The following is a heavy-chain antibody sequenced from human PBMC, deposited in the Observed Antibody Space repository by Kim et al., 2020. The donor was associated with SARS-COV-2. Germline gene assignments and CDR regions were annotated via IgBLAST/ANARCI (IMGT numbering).Heavy chain of an antibody. V-gene: IGHV4-34*01. Sequence: SETLSLTCAVYGGSFSGYYWSWIRQPPGKGLEWIGEINHSGSTNYNPCLKSRVTISVDTSKNQFSLKLSSVTAADTAVYYCARSPRKKQGCYFDYWGQGTLVTVSS. D-gene: IGHD6-13*01. CDR1: GGSFSGYY. CDR2: INHSGST. J-gene: IGHJ4*02. CDR3: ARSPRKKQGCYFDY.